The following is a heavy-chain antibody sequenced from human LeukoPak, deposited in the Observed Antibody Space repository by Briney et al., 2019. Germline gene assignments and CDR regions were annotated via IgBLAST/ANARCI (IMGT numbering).Heavy chain of an antibody. CDR3: AGALAYCGGDCYSDV. CDR2: INPNSGGT. D-gene: IGHD2-21*02. V-gene: IGHV1-2*06. Sequence: ASVKVSCKASGYTFTGYYMHWVRQAPGQGLEWMGRINPNSGGTNYALKFQGRVTMTRDTSISTAYMELSRLRSDDTAVYYCAGALAYCGGDCYSDVWGQGTLVTVSS. J-gene: IGHJ4*02. CDR1: GYTFTGYY.